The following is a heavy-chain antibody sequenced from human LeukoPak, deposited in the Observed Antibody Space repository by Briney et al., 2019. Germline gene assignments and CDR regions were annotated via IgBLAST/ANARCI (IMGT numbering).Heavy chain of an antibody. D-gene: IGHD5-24*01. V-gene: IGHV1-18*01. CDR3: ARVLLMAPYYYMDV. Sequence: ASMKVSCKASGYTFTSYGISWVRQAPGQGLEWMGWISAYNGNTNYAQKLQGRVTMTTDTSTSTAYMELRSLRSDDTAVYYCARVLLMAPYYYMDVWGKGTTVTVSS. CDR2: ISAYNGNT. J-gene: IGHJ6*03. CDR1: GYTFTSYG.